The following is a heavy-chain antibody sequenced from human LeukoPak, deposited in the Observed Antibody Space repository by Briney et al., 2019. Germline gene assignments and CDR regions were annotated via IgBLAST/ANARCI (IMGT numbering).Heavy chain of an antibody. CDR3: ARDRGAAAGIFDY. Sequence: PSETLSLTCAVYGGSFSGYYWSWIRQPPGKGLDWIGYIYYSGSTYYNPSLKSRVTISVDTSKNQFSLNLSSVTAADTAVYYCARDRGAAAGIFDYWGQGTLVNVSS. V-gene: IGHV4-34*09. CDR2: IYYSGST. D-gene: IGHD6-13*01. CDR1: GGSFSGYY. J-gene: IGHJ4*02.